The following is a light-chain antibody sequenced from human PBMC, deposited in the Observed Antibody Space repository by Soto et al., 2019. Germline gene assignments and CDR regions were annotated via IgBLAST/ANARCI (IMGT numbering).Light chain of an antibody. CDR1: QSISSW. J-gene: IGKJ1*01. CDR2: KAS. Sequence: DIQMTQSPSTLSASVGDRVTITCRASQSISSWLAWYQQKPGKAPKLLIYKASSLESGVPSRVSVSGSGTEFTLTISSLQPDDFATYYCQQYNSYRRTFGQGTKVEIK. V-gene: IGKV1-5*03. CDR3: QQYNSYRRT.